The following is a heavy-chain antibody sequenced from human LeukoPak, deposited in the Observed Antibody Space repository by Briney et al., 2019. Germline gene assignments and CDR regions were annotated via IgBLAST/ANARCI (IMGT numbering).Heavy chain of an antibody. J-gene: IGHJ4*02. CDR2: ISTYNGNT. CDR1: GYTFTSYG. V-gene: IGHV1-18*01. CDR3: ARWWVTPQFDY. Sequence: ASVKVSCKPSGYTFTSYGISWVRQAPGQGLEWMGWISTYNGNTNYAQKLQGRVTMTTDTSTSTAYMELRSLRSDDTAVYYCARWWVTPQFDYWGQGTLVTVSS. D-gene: IGHD2-15*01.